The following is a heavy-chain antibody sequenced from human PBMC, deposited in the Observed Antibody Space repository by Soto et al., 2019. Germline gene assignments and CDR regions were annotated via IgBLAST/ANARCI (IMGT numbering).Heavy chain of an antibody. J-gene: IGHJ4*02. Sequence: SETLSLTCAVSGGSISGSYYYWCWLRQSPGRGPEWIGSVFYTGFTSYNPSLESRVSVSVDTSKNQFSLKVSAVTAADTAVYYCASSQKGYNWNYFDHWGQGALVTVSS. CDR2: VFYTGFT. CDR1: GGSISGSYYY. CDR3: ASSQKGYNWNYFDH. V-gene: IGHV4-39*01. D-gene: IGHD1-20*01.